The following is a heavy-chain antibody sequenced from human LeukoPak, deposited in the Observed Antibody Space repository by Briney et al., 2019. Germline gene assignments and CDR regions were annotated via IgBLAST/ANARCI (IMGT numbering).Heavy chain of an antibody. D-gene: IGHD1-26*01. J-gene: IGHJ4*02. V-gene: IGHV3-33*01. CDR2: IWNDGRNK. CDR3: ARHGSGSRFFDPCDH. Sequence: QPGGSLRLSCAASGFTFSSYAMHWVRQAPGKGLEWVALIWNDGRNKYYAGSVKGRFTISRDNSKNTLYLQMDSPRAEDTAVYYCARHGSGSRFFDPCDHWGQGTLVTVSS. CDR1: GFTFSSYA.